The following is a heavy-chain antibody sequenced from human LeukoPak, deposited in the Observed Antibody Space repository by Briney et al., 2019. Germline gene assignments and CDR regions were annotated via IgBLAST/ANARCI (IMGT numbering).Heavy chain of an antibody. J-gene: IGHJ4*02. CDR1: GFTFSNYE. D-gene: IGHD5-18*01. CDR3: ARDLVQLWSKDY. Sequence: GGSLRLSCAASGFTFSNYEFNWVRQAPGKGLEWVSYISSSGRNIYYADSVKGRFTISRDNARNSLYLQMNSLRAEDTAVYYCARDLVQLWSKDYWGQGTLVTVSS. CDR2: ISSSGRNI. V-gene: IGHV3-48*03.